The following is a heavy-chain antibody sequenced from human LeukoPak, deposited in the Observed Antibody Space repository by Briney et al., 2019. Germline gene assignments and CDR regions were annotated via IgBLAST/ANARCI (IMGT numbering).Heavy chain of an antibody. CDR2: IYHSGST. Sequence: SETLSLTCTVSGGSISSYYWSWIRQPPGKGLEWIGYIYHSGSTYYNPSLKSRVTISVDRSKNQFSLKLSSVTAADTAVYYCARGDSSGYSDYWGQGTLVTVSS. CDR3: ARGDSSGYSDY. D-gene: IGHD3-22*01. V-gene: IGHV4-59*12. J-gene: IGHJ4*02. CDR1: GGSISSYY.